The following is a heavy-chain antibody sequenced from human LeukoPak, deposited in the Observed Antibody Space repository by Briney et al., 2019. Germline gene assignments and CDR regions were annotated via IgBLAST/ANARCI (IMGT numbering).Heavy chain of an antibody. CDR2: VKSKPDGGTT. V-gene: IGHV3-15*01. CDR3: AWHYFDY. Sequence: GGSLRLSCAAPGFTFSNAWMSWVRQAPGKGLEWIGRVKSKPDGGTTDYAAPVKGRFTVSRDDSKNTLYLQMNSLKIEDTAVYFCAWHYFDYWGQGTLVTVSS. J-gene: IGHJ4*02. CDR1: GFTFSNAW.